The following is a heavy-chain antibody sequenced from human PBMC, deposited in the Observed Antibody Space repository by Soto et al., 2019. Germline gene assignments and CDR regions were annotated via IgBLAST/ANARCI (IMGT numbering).Heavy chain of an antibody. Sequence: LSLPCTVSGGSLSSYYWSWIRQPPGKGLEWIGYIYYSGSTNYNPSLKSRVTISVDTSKNQFSLKLSSVTAADTAVYYCAGTVLLLWFGELQQQPRDYYYGMDVWGQGTTVTVSS. D-gene: IGHD3-10*01. CDR1: GGSLSSYY. V-gene: IGHV4-59*01. CDR2: IYYSGST. CDR3: AGTVLLLWFGELQQQPRDYYYGMDV. J-gene: IGHJ6*02.